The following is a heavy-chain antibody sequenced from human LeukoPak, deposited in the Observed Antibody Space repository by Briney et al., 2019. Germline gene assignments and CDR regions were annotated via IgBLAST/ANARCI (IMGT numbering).Heavy chain of an antibody. CDR1: GYTFTSYD. D-gene: IGHD2-21*01. CDR2: MNPNSGNT. CDR3: ARGLGFLASLLENYYYYGMDV. Sequence: ASVKVSCKASGYTFTSYDINWVRQATGQGLEWMGWMNPNSGNTGYAQKFQGRVTMTRNTSISTAYMELSSLRSEDTAVYYCARGLGFLASLLENYYYYGMDVWGQGTRSPSP. J-gene: IGHJ6*02. V-gene: IGHV1-8*01.